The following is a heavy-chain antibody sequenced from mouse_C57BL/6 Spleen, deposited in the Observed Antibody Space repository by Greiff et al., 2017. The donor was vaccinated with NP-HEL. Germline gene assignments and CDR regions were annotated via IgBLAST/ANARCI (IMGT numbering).Heavy chain of an antibody. V-gene: IGHV5-16*01. D-gene: IGHD4-1*01. Sequence: EVMLVESEGGLVQPGSSMKLSCTASGFTFSDYYMAWVRQVPEKGLEWVANINYDGSSTYYLDSLKSRFIISRDNAKNILYLQMSSLKSEDTATYYCARFLTGDWYFDVWGTGTTVTVSS. CDR1: GFTFSDYY. CDR2: INYDGSST. CDR3: ARFLTGDWYFDV. J-gene: IGHJ1*03.